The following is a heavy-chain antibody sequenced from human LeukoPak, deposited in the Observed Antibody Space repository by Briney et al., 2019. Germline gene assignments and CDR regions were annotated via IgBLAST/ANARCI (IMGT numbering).Heavy chain of an antibody. D-gene: IGHD6-13*01. CDR2: IYHSGST. Sequence: SETLSLTCAVSGGSISSSNWWSWVRQPPGKGLEWIGEIYHSGSTNYNPSLKSRVTISVDKSKNQFSLKLSSVTAADTAVYYCASRNVIAAAGRAPYDYWDQGTLVTVSS. V-gene: IGHV4-4*02. J-gene: IGHJ4*02. CDR3: ASRNVIAAAGRAPYDY. CDR1: GGSISSSNW.